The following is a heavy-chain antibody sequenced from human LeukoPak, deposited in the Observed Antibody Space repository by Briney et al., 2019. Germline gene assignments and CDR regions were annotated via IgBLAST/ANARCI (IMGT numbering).Heavy chain of an antibody. CDR2: SNPSGGST. V-gene: IGHV1-46*01. Sequence: ASVKASCKASGYTFTSYYMHWVRQPPGQGLEWMGISNPSGGSTSYAQKLQGRVTMTRDTSTSTVYMELSSLRSEDTAVYYCARDLKSQYSSSDYWGQGTLATVSS. CDR1: GYTFTSYY. D-gene: IGHD6-6*01. CDR3: ARDLKSQYSSSDY. J-gene: IGHJ4*02.